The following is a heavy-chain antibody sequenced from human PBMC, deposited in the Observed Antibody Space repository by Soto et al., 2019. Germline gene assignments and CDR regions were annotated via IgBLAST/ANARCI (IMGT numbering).Heavy chain of an antibody. CDR3: ASSTSTYCSGGSCYNQALYFDY. CDR2: IYPGDSDT. J-gene: IGHJ4*02. D-gene: IGHD2-15*01. CDR1: GYSVTSYW. V-gene: IGHV5-51*01. Sequence: GESLKISCKGSGYSVTSYWMGWVRQMPGKGLEWMGIIYPGDSDTRYSPSFQGQVTISADKSISTAYLQWSSLKASDTAMYYCASSTSTYCSGGSCYNQALYFDYWGQGTLVIVSS.